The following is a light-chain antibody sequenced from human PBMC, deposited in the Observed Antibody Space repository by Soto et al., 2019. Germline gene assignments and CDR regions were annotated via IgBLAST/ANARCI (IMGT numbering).Light chain of an antibody. J-gene: IGKJ2*01. V-gene: IGKV1-39*01. Sequence: DIQMTQSPSTLSASVGDRVTITCRASQSISSWLAWYQQKAGKAPKLLIYAASGLQSGVPSRFSGSGSGTDFTLTISSLQPEDFASYHCQQSHSPPYTFGQGTKLEIK. CDR1: QSISSW. CDR3: QQSHSPPYT. CDR2: AAS.